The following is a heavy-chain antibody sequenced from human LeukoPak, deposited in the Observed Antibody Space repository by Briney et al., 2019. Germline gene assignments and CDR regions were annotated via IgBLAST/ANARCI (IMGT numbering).Heavy chain of an antibody. J-gene: IGHJ4*02. CDR2: IYHSGST. V-gene: IGHV4-4*02. D-gene: IGHD3-22*01. CDR3: ARPYYYDSSGYSDQ. CDR1: GGSISSSNW. Sequence: SETLSLTCAVSGGSISSSNWWSWVRQPPGKGLEWIGEIYHSGSTYYNPSLKSRVTISVDTSKNQFSLKLSSVTAADTAVYYCARPYYYDSSGYSDQWGQGTLVTVSS.